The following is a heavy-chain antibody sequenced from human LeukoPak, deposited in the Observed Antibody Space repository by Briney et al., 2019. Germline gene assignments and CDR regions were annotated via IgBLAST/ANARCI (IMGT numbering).Heavy chain of an antibody. CDR1: GYTFTSYY. Sequence: ASVKVSCKASGYTFTSYYMHWVRQAPGQGLEWMGWINPNSGGTNYAQKFQGRVTMTRDTSISTAYMELSRLRSDDTAVYYCARVQLGYCSGGSCHEGDYWGQGTLVTVSS. CDR2: INPNSGGT. CDR3: ARVQLGYCSGGSCHEGDY. D-gene: IGHD2-15*01. V-gene: IGHV1-2*02. J-gene: IGHJ4*02.